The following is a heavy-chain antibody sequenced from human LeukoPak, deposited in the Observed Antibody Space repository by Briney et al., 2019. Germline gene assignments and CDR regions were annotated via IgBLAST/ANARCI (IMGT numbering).Heavy chain of an antibody. Sequence: SETLSLTCTVSGGSISSGSYYWSWIRQPAGKGLEWIGRIYTSGSTNYNPSLKSRVTISVDTSKNQFSLKLSSVTAADTAVYYCARVSSSWSRGWFDPWGQGTLVTVSS. J-gene: IGHJ5*02. CDR3: ARVSSSWSRGWFDP. V-gene: IGHV4-61*02. D-gene: IGHD6-13*01. CDR1: GGSISSGSYY. CDR2: IYTSGST.